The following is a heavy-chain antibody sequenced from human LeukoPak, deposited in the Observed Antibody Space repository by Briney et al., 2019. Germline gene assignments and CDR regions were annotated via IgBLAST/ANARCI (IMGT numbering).Heavy chain of an antibody. V-gene: IGHV4-34*01. CDR3: ASSRIGKYSSSSRHYMDV. Sequence: SETLSLTCAVYGGSFSGYYWSWIRQPPGKGLEWIGEINHSGSTNYNPSLKSRVTISVDTSKNQFSLKLSSVTAADTAVYYCASSRIGKYSSSSRHYMDVWGKGTTVTISS. CDR2: INHSGST. CDR1: GGSFSGYY. D-gene: IGHD6-13*01. J-gene: IGHJ6*03.